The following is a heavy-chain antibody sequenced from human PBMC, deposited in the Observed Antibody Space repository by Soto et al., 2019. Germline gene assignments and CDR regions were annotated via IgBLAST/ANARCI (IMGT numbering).Heavy chain of an antibody. J-gene: IGHJ4*02. D-gene: IGHD6-13*01. V-gene: IGHV3-15*07. CDR3: VWQAKYRSSFN. Sequence: GKGLEWVGSIKSKGGGETRDYAAPVKGRFTISRDDSKNTLYLEMNNLDVEDTAVYFCVWQAKYRSSFNWGQGTLVTVS. CDR2: IKSKGGGETR.